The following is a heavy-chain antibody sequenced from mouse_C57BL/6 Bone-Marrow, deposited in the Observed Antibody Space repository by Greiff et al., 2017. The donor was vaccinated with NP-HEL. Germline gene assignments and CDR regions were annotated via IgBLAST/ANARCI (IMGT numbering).Heavy chain of an antibody. CDR2: IYPRSGNT. CDR3: AREGSYYFDY. Sequence: QVQLQQSGAELARPGASVKLSCKASGYTFTSYGISWVKQRTGQGLEWIGEIYPRSGNTYYNEKFKGKATLTADKSSSTAYMVLRSLTSEDSAVYFCAREGSYYFDYWGQGTTLTVSS. V-gene: IGHV1-81*01. CDR1: GYTFTSYG. J-gene: IGHJ2*01.